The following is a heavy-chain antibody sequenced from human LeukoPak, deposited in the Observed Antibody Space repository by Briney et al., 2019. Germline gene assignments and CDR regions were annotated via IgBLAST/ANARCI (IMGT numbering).Heavy chain of an antibody. D-gene: IGHD4-17*01. V-gene: IGHV3-21*01. CDR2: ISSSSSYI. J-gene: IGHJ4*02. CDR3: AGEGHYGDPKCFDY. Sequence: GRSLRLSCAASGFTFSSYSMNWVRQAPGKGLEWVSSISSSSSYIYYADSVKGRFTISRDNAKNSLYLQMNSLRAEDTAVYYCAGEGHYGDPKCFDYWGQGTLVTVSS. CDR1: GFTFSSYS.